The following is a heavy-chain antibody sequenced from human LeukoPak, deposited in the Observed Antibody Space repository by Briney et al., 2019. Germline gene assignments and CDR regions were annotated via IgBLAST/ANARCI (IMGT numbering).Heavy chain of an antibody. CDR1: GFTFSNYP. J-gene: IGHJ5*01. D-gene: IGHD6-19*01. Sequence: GGSLRLSCAASGFTFSNYPMSWVRQGPGKGLDWVAIISPGAIRPNAGSRYYAYSVKGRFTISRDNSQNTLYLQMDSLRAEDTAVYYCATGDKTTGWNSWGHGTLVTVSP. CDR2: IRPNAGSR. CDR3: ATGDKTTGWNS. V-gene: IGHV3-23*01.